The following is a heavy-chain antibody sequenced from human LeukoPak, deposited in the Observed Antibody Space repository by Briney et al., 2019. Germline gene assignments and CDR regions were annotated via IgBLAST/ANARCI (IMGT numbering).Heavy chain of an antibody. D-gene: IGHD3-10*01. CDR3: AVAYYYGSGDAFDI. CDR1: GFTFSSYS. Sequence: KPGGSLRLSCAASGFTFSSYSMNWVRQAPGKGLEWVSSINSDSNYIYYADSVQGRFTISRDNAKNSLYLQMNSLRAEDTAVYHCAVAYYYGSGDAFDIWGQGTKVTVSS. J-gene: IGHJ3*02. CDR2: INSDSNYI. V-gene: IGHV3-21*01.